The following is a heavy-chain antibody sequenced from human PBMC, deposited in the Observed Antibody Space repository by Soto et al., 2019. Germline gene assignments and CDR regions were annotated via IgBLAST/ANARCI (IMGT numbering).Heavy chain of an antibody. D-gene: IGHD6-19*01. CDR1: GFIFSSYW. Sequence: GESLRLSCAASGFIFSSYWMHWVRQAPGKGLVWVSRINSDGSTSNYADSVKGRFTISRDNAKNTLYLQMNSLRAEDTAVYYCAKVGAVAGTFDYWGQGTLVTVSS. V-gene: IGHV3-74*01. CDR3: AKVGAVAGTFDY. CDR2: INSDGSTS. J-gene: IGHJ4*02.